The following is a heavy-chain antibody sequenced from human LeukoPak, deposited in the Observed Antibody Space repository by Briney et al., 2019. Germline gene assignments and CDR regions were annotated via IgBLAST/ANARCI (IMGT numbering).Heavy chain of an antibody. V-gene: IGHV3-7*01. CDR1: GLTFSNYW. J-gene: IGHJ4*02. CDR3: ARALDSSSSRYQAFEE. Sequence: LSGGSLRLSCSAYGLTFSNYWMSWVRQAPGKGLEWVFNIKQDESEKYYVDSVKGRFTISRYNAKSSLYLQMNSLRAEDTAVYYCARALDSSSSRYQAFEEWGQGTLVTVSS. D-gene: IGHD2-2*01. CDR2: IKQDESEK.